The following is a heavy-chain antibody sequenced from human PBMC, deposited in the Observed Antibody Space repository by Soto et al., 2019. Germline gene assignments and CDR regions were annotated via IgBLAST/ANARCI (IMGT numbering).Heavy chain of an antibody. V-gene: IGHV3-11*01. D-gene: IGHD3-22*01. CDR2: ISSSGSTI. Sequence: PGGSLRLSCAASGFTFSDYYMSWIRQAPGTGLEWVSYISSSGSTIYYADSVKGRFTISRDNAKNSLYLQMNSLRAEDTAVYYCARDLGLYYDSSGYGFDYWGQGTLVTVSS. CDR1: GFTFSDYY. CDR3: ARDLGLYYDSSGYGFDY. J-gene: IGHJ4*02.